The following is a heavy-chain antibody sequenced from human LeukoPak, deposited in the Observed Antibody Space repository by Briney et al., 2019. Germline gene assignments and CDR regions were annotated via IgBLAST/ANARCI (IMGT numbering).Heavy chain of an antibody. CDR1: GGSITGFY. V-gene: IGHV4-59*01. CDR3: AREVGYCSGGSCYSYFDY. Sequence: SETLSLTCTVSGGSITGFYWTWLRQPPGKGLEWIGYIYYSGSTNYNASLTNRVTISVDTSKNQFSLKLSSVTAADTAVYYCAREVGYCSGGSCYSYFDYWGQGTLVTVSS. D-gene: IGHD2-15*01. J-gene: IGHJ4*02. CDR2: IYYSGST.